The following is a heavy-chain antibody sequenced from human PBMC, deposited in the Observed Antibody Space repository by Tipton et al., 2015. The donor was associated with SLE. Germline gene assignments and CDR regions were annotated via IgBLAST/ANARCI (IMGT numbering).Heavy chain of an antibody. CDR2: IYYSGST. CDR1: GGSISSSSYY. D-gene: IGHD3-10*01. J-gene: IGHJ3*02. CDR3: ARHRGTPRRAFDI. Sequence: TLSLTCTVSGGSISSSSYYWGWIRQPPGKGLEWIGSIYYSGSTYYNPSLKSRVTISVDTSNNQFSLKLSSVTAADTAVYYCARHRGTPRRAFDIWGQGTMVTVSS. V-gene: IGHV4-39*01.